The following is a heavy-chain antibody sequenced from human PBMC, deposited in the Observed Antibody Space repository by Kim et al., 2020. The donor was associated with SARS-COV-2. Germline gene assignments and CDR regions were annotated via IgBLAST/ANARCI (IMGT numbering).Heavy chain of an antibody. D-gene: IGHD3-10*01. J-gene: IGHJ4*02. Sequence: YADAVRGRVTISRDNSKNTLYLQMNSLTTGDTAIYYCARDTGVSGSYWDYWGQGTLVTVSS. V-gene: IGHV3-30*01. CDR3: ARDTGVSGSYWDY.